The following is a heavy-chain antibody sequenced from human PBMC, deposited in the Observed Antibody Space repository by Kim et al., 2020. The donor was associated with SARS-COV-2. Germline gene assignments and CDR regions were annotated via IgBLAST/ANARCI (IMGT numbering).Heavy chain of an antibody. V-gene: IGHV3-33*01. J-gene: IGHJ5*02. CDR1: GFTFSSYG. Sequence: GGSLRLSCAASGFTFSSYGMHWVRQAPGKGLEWVAVIWYDGSNKYYADSVKGRFTISRDNSKNTLYLQMNSLRAEDTAVYYCARDYDPRYELLGWFDPWGQGSLVTVSS. CDR2: IWYDGSNK. CDR3: ARDYDPRYELLGWFDP. D-gene: IGHD1-26*01.